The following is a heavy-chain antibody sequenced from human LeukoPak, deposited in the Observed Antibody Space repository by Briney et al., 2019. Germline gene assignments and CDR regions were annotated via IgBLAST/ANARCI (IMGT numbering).Heavy chain of an antibody. Sequence: SETLSLTCAVYGGSFSGYYWTWIRQPPGKGLEWIGEINRSGSTNYNPSLKSRVTISVDTSKNHFSLKLRSVTAADTAVYYCARASYSYDGSGYLMIDPWGQGTLVTVSS. J-gene: IGHJ5*02. CDR1: GGSFSGYY. CDR3: ARASYSYDGSGYLMIDP. D-gene: IGHD3-22*01. CDR2: INRSGST. V-gene: IGHV4-34*01.